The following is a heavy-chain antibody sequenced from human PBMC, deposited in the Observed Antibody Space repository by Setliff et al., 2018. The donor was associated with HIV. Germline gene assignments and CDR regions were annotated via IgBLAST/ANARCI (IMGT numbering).Heavy chain of an antibody. CDR2: INVNSGGT. CDR3: ETVHSSWSGGSFDY. V-gene: IGHV1-2*02. J-gene: IGHJ4*02. CDR1: GYLFTGYY. Sequence: GASVKVSCKASGYLFTGYYMHWVRQAPGQGLEWMGWINVNSGGTKYAQKFQGRVTMTRDTSISTAYMEVSSLRSDDTAVYYCETVHSSWSGGSFDYWGQGTLVTVSS. D-gene: IGHD6-13*01.